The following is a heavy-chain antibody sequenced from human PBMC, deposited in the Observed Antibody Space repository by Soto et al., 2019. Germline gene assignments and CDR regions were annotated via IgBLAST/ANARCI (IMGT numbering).Heavy chain of an antibody. D-gene: IGHD3-10*01. CDR3: ARVRLLGPTSVLITIFDY. V-gene: IGHV4-39*01. CDR1: GGSIRSTSYY. CDR2: IYYSGST. J-gene: IGHJ4*02. Sequence: SETLSLTCTVSGGSIRSTSYYWGWIRQPPGKGLEWIGNIYYSGSTNYNPSLKSRVTISVDTSQNQFSLKLSSVTAADTAVYYCARVRLLGPTSVLITIFDYWGQGTLVTVSS.